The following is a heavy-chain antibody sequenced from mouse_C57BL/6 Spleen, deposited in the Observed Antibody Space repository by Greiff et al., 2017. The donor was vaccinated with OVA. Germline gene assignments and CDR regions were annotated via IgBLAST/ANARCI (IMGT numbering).Heavy chain of an antibody. J-gene: IGHJ4*01. CDR1: GYTFTSYW. Sequence: QVQLQQPGAELVMPGASVKLSCKASGYTFTSYWMHWVKQRPGQGLEWIGEIDPSDSYTNYNQKFKGKSTLTVDKSSSTAYMQLSSLTSEDSAIYYCARSTTVVDYAMDYWGQGTSVTVSS. CDR3: ARSTTVVDYAMDY. V-gene: IGHV1-69*01. D-gene: IGHD1-1*01. CDR2: IDPSDSYT.